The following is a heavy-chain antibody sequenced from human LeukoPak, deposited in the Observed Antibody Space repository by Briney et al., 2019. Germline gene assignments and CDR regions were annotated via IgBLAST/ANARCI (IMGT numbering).Heavy chain of an antibody. D-gene: IGHD3-22*01. Sequence: SETLSLTCTISGGTFSTYYWSWIRQPPGKGLEWIGYVYSSGSTNYSNYNPSLKSRVAISVDPSKNQLSLGLTSVTAADTAVYYCARDSGSTSRSSWTWGPKTKKVDSRFDPWGLGTLVTVSS. CDR3: ARDSGSTSRSSWTWGPKTKKVDSRFDP. J-gene: IGHJ5*02. CDR1: GGTFSTYY. V-gene: IGHV4-59*12. CDR2: VYSSGSTNYS.